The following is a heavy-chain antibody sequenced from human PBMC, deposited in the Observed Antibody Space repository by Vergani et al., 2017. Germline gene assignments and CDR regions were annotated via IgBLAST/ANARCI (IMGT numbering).Heavy chain of an antibody. CDR1: GGSISSYY. CDR3: ARGDSSEDPRYDYYYMDV. Sequence: QVQLQEAGPGVVRRSETLSLTCTVSGGSISSYYWSWIRQPPGKGLEWIGYIYYSGSTNYNPSLKSRVTISVDTSKNQFSLKLSSVTAADTAVYYCARGDSSEDPRYDYYYMDVWGKGTTVTVSS. D-gene: IGHD6-25*01. J-gene: IGHJ6*03. CDR2: IYYSGST. V-gene: IGHV4-59*01.